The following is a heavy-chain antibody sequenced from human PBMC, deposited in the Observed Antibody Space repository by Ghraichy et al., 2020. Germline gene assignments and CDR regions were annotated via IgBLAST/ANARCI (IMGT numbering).Heavy chain of an antibody. CDR1: GYTLTELS. V-gene: IGHV1-24*01. CDR2: FDPEDGET. D-gene: IGHD6-13*01. CDR3: ATDFGYSSSRPPNYAFDI. Sequence: ASVKVSCKVSGYTLTELSMHWVRQAPGKGLEWMGGFDPEDGETIYAQKFQGRVTMTEDTSTDTAYMELSSLRSEDTAVYYCATDFGYSSSRPPNYAFDIWGQGTMVTVSS. J-gene: IGHJ3*02.